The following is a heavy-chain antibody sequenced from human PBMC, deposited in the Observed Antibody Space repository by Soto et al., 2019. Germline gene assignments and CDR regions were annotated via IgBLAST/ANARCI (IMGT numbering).Heavy chain of an antibody. CDR3: ARLRIAAAGTMLFFDY. J-gene: IGHJ4*02. CDR1: GGIVISGSCY. V-gene: IGHV4-61*01. D-gene: IGHD6-13*01. CDR2: IYYSGST. Sequence: PSETLSLTCAVDGGIVISGSCYWSWIRQPPGKGLEWIGYIYYSGSTNYNPSLKSRVTISVDTSKNQFSLKLSSVTAADTAVYYCARLRIAAAGTMLFFDYWGQGTLVTVSS.